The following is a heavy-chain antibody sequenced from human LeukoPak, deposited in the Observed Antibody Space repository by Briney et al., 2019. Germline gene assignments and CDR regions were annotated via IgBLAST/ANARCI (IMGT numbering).Heavy chain of an antibody. CDR1: GYIFTTYY. V-gene: IGHV1-46*01. J-gene: IGHJ4*02. CDR3: ARHTGDYFDY. D-gene: IGHD1-14*01. CDR2: INPSGAAT. Sequence: ASVKVSCKASGYIFTTYYMHWVRQAPGQGLEWVGIINPSGAATSYAQKFRDRITMTRDSSTRTVYMGLSSLTSEDTAVYYCARHTGDYFDYWGQGTLVTVSS.